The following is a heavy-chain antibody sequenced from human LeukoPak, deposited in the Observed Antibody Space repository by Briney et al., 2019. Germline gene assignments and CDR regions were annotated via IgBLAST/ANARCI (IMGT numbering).Heavy chain of an antibody. V-gene: IGHV1-69*06. Sequence: SVKVSCKASGGTFSSYAISWVRQAPGQGLEWMGGIIPIFGTANYAQKFQGRVTITADKSTSTAYMELSSLRSEDTAVYYCARGCSSISCNGGFDYWGQGTLVTVSS. CDR3: ARGCSSISCNGGFDY. D-gene: IGHD2-2*01. CDR1: GGTFSSYA. J-gene: IGHJ4*02. CDR2: IIPIFGTA.